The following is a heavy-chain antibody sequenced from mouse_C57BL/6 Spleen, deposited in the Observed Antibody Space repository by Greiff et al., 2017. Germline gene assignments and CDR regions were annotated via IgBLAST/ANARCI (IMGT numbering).Heavy chain of an antibody. J-gene: IGHJ2*01. CDR3: ARSELFDD. Sequence: QVQLQQSGAELVRPGTSVKVSCKASGYAFTNYLIEWVKQRPGQGLEWIGVINPGSGGPNYNEKFKGKATLTADKASSTAYMQLSSLTSEDSAVYVGARSELFDDWGQGTTLTVAS. CDR1: GYAFTNYL. CDR2: INPGSGGP. V-gene: IGHV1-54*01.